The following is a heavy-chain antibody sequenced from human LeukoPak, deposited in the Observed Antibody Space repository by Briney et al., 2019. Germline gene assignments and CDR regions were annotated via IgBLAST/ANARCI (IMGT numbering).Heavy chain of an antibody. V-gene: IGHV3-33*01. Sequence: GGSLRLSCAASGFTFSSYGMHWVRQAPGKGLEWVAVIWYDGSNKYYADSVKGRFTISRDNSKNTLYLQMNSLRAEDTAVYYCARGQGRWLQSARPTFDYWGQGTLVTVSS. D-gene: IGHD5-24*01. CDR1: GFTFSSYG. J-gene: IGHJ4*02. CDR2: IWYDGSNK. CDR3: ARGQGRWLQSARPTFDY.